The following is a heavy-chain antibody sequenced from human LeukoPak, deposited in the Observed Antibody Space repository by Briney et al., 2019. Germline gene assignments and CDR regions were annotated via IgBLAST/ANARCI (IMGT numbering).Heavy chain of an antibody. Sequence: PGGSLRLSCAASGFTFRSYEMNWVRQAPGKGLEWVSYISSSGSTIYYADSVKSRFTISRDNAKNSLYLQMNSLRAEDTAVYYCARAPTYYYDSSGYYYHYFDYWGQGTLVTVSS. CDR2: ISSSGSTI. J-gene: IGHJ4*02. CDR3: ARAPTYYYDSSGYYYHYFDY. D-gene: IGHD3-22*01. V-gene: IGHV3-48*03. CDR1: GFTFRSYE.